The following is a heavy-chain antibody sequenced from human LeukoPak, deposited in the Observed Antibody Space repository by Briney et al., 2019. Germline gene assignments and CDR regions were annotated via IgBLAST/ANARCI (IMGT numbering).Heavy chain of an antibody. D-gene: IGHD3-10*01. J-gene: IGHJ6*03. CDR2: INHSGST. V-gene: IGHV4-34*01. CDR1: GGSFSGYY. CDR3: ARHTRSGYQRTYYYGTGSYYAYYYMDV. Sequence: PSETLSLTCAVYGGSFSGYYWSWIRQPPGKGLEWIGEINHSGSTNYNPSLKSRVTISVDTSKDQFSLKLSSVTAADTAVYYCARHTRSGYQRTYYYGTGSYYAYYYMDVWGKGTTVTISS.